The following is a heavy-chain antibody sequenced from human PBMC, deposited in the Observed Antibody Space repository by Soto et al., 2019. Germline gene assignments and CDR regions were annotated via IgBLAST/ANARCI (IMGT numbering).Heavy chain of an antibody. V-gene: IGHV1-3*01. Sequence: ASLKVYCKTSGYTFTSYAMHCVRHTPGQRLEWMGWINAGNGNTKYSQKFQGRVTITRDTSASTAYMELSSLRSEDTAVYYCARGLEYCGGDCYPYYFDYWGQGTLVTVSS. D-gene: IGHD2-21*02. J-gene: IGHJ4*02. CDR1: GYTFTSYA. CDR3: ARGLEYCGGDCYPYYFDY. CDR2: INAGNGNT.